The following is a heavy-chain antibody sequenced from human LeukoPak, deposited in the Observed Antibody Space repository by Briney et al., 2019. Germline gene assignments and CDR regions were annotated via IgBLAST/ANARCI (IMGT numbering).Heavy chain of an antibody. D-gene: IGHD1-26*01. Sequence: SETLSLTXAVSGYSINSFYYWGWIRQPPGKGLEWIASISHRGSTYYNLSLKSRVTISVDTVKNQLSLKVNSVTAADTAVYYCARQLGGSYGEYYFDYWGQGTLVTVSS. J-gene: IGHJ4*02. CDR1: GYSINSFYY. V-gene: IGHV4-38-2*01. CDR3: ARQLGGSYGEYYFDY. CDR2: ISHRGST.